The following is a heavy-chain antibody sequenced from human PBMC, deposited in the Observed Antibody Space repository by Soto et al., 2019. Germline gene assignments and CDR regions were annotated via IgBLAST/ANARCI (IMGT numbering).Heavy chain of an antibody. D-gene: IGHD3-10*01. CDR2: ISSSSSTI. CDR3: ARRGPMDAFDI. J-gene: IGHJ3*02. Sequence: EVQLVESGGGLVQPGGSLRLSCAASGFTFSSYSMNWVRQAPGKGLEWVSYISSSSSTIYYADSVKGRFTISRDNAKNSLYLQMNSLRAEDTAVYYCARRGPMDAFDIWGQGTMGTVSS. CDR1: GFTFSSYS. V-gene: IGHV3-48*01.